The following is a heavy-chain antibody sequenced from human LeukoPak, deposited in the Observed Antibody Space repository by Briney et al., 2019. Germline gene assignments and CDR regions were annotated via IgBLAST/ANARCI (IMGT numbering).Heavy chain of an antibody. D-gene: IGHD2-15*01. Sequence: PSETLSPTCNVSGGSISSNSWSWVRQPPGKGLEWIGYIYYSGSTNYNPSLKSRVTISVDTSKNQLSLKLSSVTAADTAVYYCARGWSEATNWFDSWGQGTLVTVSS. V-gene: IGHV4-59*01. CDR2: IYYSGST. J-gene: IGHJ5*01. CDR3: ARGWSEATNWFDS. CDR1: GGSISSNS.